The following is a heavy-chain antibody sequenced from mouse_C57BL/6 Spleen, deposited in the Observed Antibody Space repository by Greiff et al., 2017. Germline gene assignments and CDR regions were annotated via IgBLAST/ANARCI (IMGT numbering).Heavy chain of an antibody. Sequence: VQLQQSGAELVRPGSSVKLSCKASGYTFTSYWMHWVKQRPIQGLEWIGNIDPSDSETHYNQKFKDKATLTVDKSSSTAYVQLSSLTSEDSAVYYCARSLEAGFDYWGQGTTLTVSS. CDR3: ARSLEAGFDY. D-gene: IGHD3-2*02. J-gene: IGHJ2*01. V-gene: IGHV1-52*01. CDR2: IDPSDSET. CDR1: GYTFTSYW.